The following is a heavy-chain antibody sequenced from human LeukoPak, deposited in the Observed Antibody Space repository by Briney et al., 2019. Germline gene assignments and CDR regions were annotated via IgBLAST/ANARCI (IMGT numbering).Heavy chain of an antibody. CDR2: MNPNSGNT. J-gene: IGHJ4*02. V-gene: IGHV1-8*01. CDR3: ARVALGGVWGSYRLFDY. Sequence: ASVEVSCKASGYTFTSYDINWVRQATGQGLEWMGWMNPNSGNTGYAQKFQGRVTMTRNTSISTAYMELSSLRSEDTAVYYCARVALGGVWGSYRLFDYWGQGTLVTVSS. CDR1: GYTFTSYD. D-gene: IGHD3-16*02.